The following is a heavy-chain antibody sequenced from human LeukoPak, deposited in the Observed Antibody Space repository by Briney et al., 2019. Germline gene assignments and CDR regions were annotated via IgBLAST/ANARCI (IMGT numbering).Heavy chain of an antibody. Sequence: ASVKVSCKASGYTFTSYGISWVRQAPGQGLEWMVWISAYNGYTNYAQKLQGRVTITTDTSTSTAYMELRSLRSDDTAVYYCARAGWYELPRYAFDIWGQGTMVTVPS. CDR1: GYTFTSYG. J-gene: IGHJ3*02. CDR3: ARAGWYELPRYAFDI. CDR2: ISAYNGYT. D-gene: IGHD6-19*01. V-gene: IGHV1-18*01.